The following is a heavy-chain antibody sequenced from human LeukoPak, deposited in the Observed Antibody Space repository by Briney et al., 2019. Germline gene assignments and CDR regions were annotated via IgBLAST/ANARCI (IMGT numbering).Heavy chain of an antibody. CDR1: VGTFSSYA. J-gene: IGHJ3*02. V-gene: IGHV1-69*04. Sequence: SVKVSCKASVGTFSSYAISWVPQAPGQGLEWMGRIIPILGIANYAQKFQGRVTITADKSTSPAYMELSSLRSEDTAVYYCARVLTTVTPDAFDIWGQGTMVTVSS. CDR2: IIPILGIA. D-gene: IGHD4-17*01. CDR3: ARVLTTVTPDAFDI.